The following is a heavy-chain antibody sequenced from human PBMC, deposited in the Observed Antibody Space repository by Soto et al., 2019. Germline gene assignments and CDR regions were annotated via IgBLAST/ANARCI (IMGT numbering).Heavy chain of an antibody. CDR3: AGNYDSSGYYYFDY. Sequence: SETLSLTCTVSGGAISSYYWSWIRQPPGKGLEWIGYIYYSGSTNYNPSLKSRVTISVDTSKNQFSLKLSSVTAADTAVYYCAGNYDSSGYYYFDYWGQGTLVTVSS. CDR1: GGAISSYY. J-gene: IGHJ4*02. CDR2: IYYSGST. V-gene: IGHV4-59*01. D-gene: IGHD3-22*01.